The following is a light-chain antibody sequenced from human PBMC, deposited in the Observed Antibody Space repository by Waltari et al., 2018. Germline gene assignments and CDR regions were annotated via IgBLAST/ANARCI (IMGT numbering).Light chain of an antibody. J-gene: IGLJ3*02. CDR2: GNN. Sequence: QSVLTQPPSVSGPPGQRLTISCTGSGSNIRAGFDVHSYQQLPGTAPKLLVYGNNSRPSGVPDRFSASKSGTSASLAITGLQAEDEADYYCQSYDSSLTGSWVFGGGTKLTVL. CDR3: QSYDSSLTGSWV. V-gene: IGLV1-40*01. CDR1: GSNIRAGFD.